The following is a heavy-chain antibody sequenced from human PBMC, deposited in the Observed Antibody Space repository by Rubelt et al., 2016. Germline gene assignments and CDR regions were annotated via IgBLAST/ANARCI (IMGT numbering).Heavy chain of an antibody. CDR2: TSGRGTYT. CDR1: GFTFSYD. J-gene: IGHJ4*02. CDR3: ATDSPITGFDFDY. D-gene: IGHD1-20*01. V-gene: IGHV3-23*01. Sequence: EVQVLESGGGLVQPGGSLRPSCSASGFTFSYDVSWVRQAPGKGLEWVSGTSGRGTYTYYAESVKGRCTISRDTSVYLQLNSLRAEDTAVYYCATDSPITGFDFDYWGQGTLVTVSS.